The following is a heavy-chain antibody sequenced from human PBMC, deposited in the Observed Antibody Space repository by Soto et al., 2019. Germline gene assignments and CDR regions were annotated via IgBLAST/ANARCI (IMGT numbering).Heavy chain of an antibody. V-gene: IGHV4-4*07. CDR1: GASIAGSFF. CDR3: ARGMTPPGAPAWYYFDS. D-gene: IGHD2-8*02. Sequence: SETLSLTCTVSGASIAGSFFWSWIRQPAGKGLEWIGRFSLSGTTNYNPSLRSRVTMSADVSKNQFSLRLTSVTAADTALYYCARGMTPPGAPAWYYFDSWGQGTLVTVSS. J-gene: IGHJ4*02. CDR2: FSLSGTT.